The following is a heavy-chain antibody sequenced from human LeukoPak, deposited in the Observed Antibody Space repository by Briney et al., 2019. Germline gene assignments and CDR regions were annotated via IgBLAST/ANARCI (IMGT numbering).Heavy chain of an antibody. CDR3: ARHSGRLGPFDY. D-gene: IGHD5-12*01. CDR2: IYYSGST. CDR1: GGSINSYY. J-gene: IGHJ4*02. Sequence: PSETLSLTCTVSGGSINSYYWSWIRQPPGKGLEYIGYIYYSGSTDYNPSLKSRVTISVDTSKNRFSLNLSPVTAADTAVYYCARHSGRLGPFDYWGQGTLVTVSS. V-gene: IGHV4-59*08.